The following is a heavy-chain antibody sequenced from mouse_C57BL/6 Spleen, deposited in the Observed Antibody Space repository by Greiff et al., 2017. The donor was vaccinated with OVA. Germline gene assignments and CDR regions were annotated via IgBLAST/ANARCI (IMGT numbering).Heavy chain of an antibody. CDR3: ARVGFYYPWYFDV. J-gene: IGHJ1*03. CDR1: GYTFTSYW. V-gene: IGHV1-53*01. D-gene: IGHD2-1*01. Sequence: VQLQQPGTELVKPGASVKLSCKASGYTFTSYWMPWVQQRPGQGLEWIGNINPSNGGTNYNEKFKSKATLTVDKSSSTAYMQLSSLTSEDAAVYYCARVGFYYPWYFDVWGTGTTVTVSS. CDR2: INPSNGGT.